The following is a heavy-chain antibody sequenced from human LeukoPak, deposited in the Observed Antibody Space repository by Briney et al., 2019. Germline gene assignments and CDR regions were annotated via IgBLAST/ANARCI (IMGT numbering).Heavy chain of an antibody. CDR1: GGSFSGYY. V-gene: IGHV4-34*01. D-gene: IGHD2-2*01. Sequence: SETLSLTCAVYGGSFSGYYWSWIRQPPGKGLEWMGKINHIGSTNYNPSPKSRVTISVDTAKNQISLNLNSSTAADTAFEYSSRHSQLLASYRKWFDPWGQGTVVTVS. CDR2: INHIGST. J-gene: IGHJ5*02. CDR3: SRHSQLLASYRKWFDP.